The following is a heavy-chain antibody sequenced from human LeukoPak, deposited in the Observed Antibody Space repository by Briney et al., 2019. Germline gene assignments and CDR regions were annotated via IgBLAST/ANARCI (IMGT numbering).Heavy chain of an antibody. Sequence: ASVNVSCKASGYTFTSYAMHWVRQAPGQRLEWMGWINAGNGNTKYSQKFQGRVTITRDTSASTAYMELSSLRSEDTAVYYCAADCSSTSCYGSFDYWGQGTLVTVSS. CDR1: GYTFTSYA. CDR2: INAGNGNT. J-gene: IGHJ4*02. D-gene: IGHD2-2*01. CDR3: AADCSSTSCYGSFDY. V-gene: IGHV1-3*01.